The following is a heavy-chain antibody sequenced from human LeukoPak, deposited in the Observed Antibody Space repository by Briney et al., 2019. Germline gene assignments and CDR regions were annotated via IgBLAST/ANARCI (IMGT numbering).Heavy chain of an antibody. V-gene: IGHV4-4*07. CDR1: GGSITGYY. J-gene: IGHJ4*02. CDR3: ARDSSTWRGFDC. Sequence: SETLSLTCSVSGGSITGYYWSWIRQPAGKGLEWIGRIYTSGSANYNPSLKSRVTMSVDTSKNQFSLNLSSVTAADTAVYYCARDSSTWRGFDCWGQGTLVTVSS. D-gene: IGHD6-13*01. CDR2: IYTSGSA.